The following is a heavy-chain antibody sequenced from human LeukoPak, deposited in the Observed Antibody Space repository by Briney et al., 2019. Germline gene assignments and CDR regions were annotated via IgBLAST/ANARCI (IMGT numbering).Heavy chain of an antibody. CDR2: INHSGST. D-gene: IGHD1-26*01. Sequence: SETLSLTCAVYGGSFSGYYWSWIRRPPGKGLEWIGEINHSGSTNYNPSLKSRVTISVDTSKNQFSLKLSSVTAADTAVYYCARVRSPNFDYWGQGTLVTVSS. J-gene: IGHJ4*02. CDR1: GGSFSGYY. V-gene: IGHV4-34*01. CDR3: ARVRSPNFDY.